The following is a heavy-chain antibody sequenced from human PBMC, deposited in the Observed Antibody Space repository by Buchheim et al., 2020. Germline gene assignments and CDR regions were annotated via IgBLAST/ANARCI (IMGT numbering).Heavy chain of an antibody. CDR2: IIPIFCTA. Sequence: QVQLVQSGAEVKKPGSSVKVSCKASGGTFSSYAISWVRQAPGQGLEWMGGIIPIFCTANYAQKFQGRVTITADQSTSTAYLELSSLRSEDTAVYYCARALRAGATFYYYYMDVWGKGTT. V-gene: IGHV1-69*01. CDR3: ARALRAGATFYYYYMDV. J-gene: IGHJ6*03. CDR1: GGTFSSYA. D-gene: IGHD1-26*01.